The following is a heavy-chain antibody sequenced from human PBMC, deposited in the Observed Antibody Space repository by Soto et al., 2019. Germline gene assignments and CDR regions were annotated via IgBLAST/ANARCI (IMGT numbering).Heavy chain of an antibody. D-gene: IGHD3-22*01. CDR3: ATGRFYYDSSGEANDY. Sequence: ASVKVSCKASGYTLTELSMHWVRQAPGKGLEWMGGFDPEDGETIYAQKFQGRVTMTEDTSTDTAYMELSSLRSEDTAVYYCATGRFYYDSSGEANDYWGQGTLVTVSS. V-gene: IGHV1-24*01. J-gene: IGHJ4*02. CDR2: FDPEDGET. CDR1: GYTLTELS.